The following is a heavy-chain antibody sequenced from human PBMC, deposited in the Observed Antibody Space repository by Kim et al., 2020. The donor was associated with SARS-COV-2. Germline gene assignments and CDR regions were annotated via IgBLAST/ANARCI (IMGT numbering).Heavy chain of an antibody. CDR2: ISYDGSNK. V-gene: IGHV3-30*18. J-gene: IGHJ4*02. D-gene: IGHD3-9*01. CDR3: AKDPTHRHDILTGLRS. CDR1: GFTFSSYG. Sequence: GGSLRLSCAASGFTFSSYGMHWVRQAPGKGLEWVAVISYDGSNKYYADSVKGRFTISRDNSKNTLYLQMNSLRAEDTAVYYCAKDPTHRHDILTGLRSWGQGTLVTVSS.